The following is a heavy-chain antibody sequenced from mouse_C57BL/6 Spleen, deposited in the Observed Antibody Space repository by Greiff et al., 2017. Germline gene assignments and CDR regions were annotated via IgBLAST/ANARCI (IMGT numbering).Heavy chain of an antibody. Sequence: QLQQSGAELVMPGASVKLSCKASGYTFTSYWMHWVKQRPGQGLEWIGEIDPSDSYTNYNQKFKGKSTLTVDKSSSTAYMQLSSLTAEDSAVYDCARRSNYSWFAYWGQGTLVTVSA. CDR1: GYTFTSYW. J-gene: IGHJ3*01. CDR2: IDPSDSYT. D-gene: IGHD2-5*01. CDR3: ARRSNYSWFAY. V-gene: IGHV1-69*01.